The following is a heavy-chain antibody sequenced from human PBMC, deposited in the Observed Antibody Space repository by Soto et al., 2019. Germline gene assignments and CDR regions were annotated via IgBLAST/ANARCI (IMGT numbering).Heavy chain of an antibody. Sequence: QVQLVQSGAEVKKPGSSVKVSCKASGDTFSSYAISWVRQAPGQGLEWMGGIIPIFGTANYAQKFQGRVTITADESTSTAYMDLSRLRSEDTAVYYCARRVVPAANEEYYFDYWGQGTLVTVSS. CDR2: IIPIFGTA. V-gene: IGHV1-69*01. CDR3: ARRVVPAANEEYYFDY. CDR1: GDTFSSYA. J-gene: IGHJ4*02. D-gene: IGHD2-2*01.